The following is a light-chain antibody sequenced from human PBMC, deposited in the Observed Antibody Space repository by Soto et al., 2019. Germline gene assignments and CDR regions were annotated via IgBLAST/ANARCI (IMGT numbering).Light chain of an antibody. Sequence: EIVLTQSPATVSLSPGERVTLSSRASQSVNIYLAWYQQKPGQARRLLIYDASNTATAVPARPRGSGSGTVFALTISSLESEDFAVHYCLQGASWPLTFGGGTKVEIK. CDR2: DAS. V-gene: IGKV3-11*01. CDR1: QSVNIY. CDR3: LQGASWPLT. J-gene: IGKJ4*01.